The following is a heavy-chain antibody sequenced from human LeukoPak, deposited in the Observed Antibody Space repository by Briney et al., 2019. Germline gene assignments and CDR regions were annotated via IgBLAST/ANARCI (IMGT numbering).Heavy chain of an antibody. J-gene: IGHJ4*02. Sequence: GGSLRLSCVASGFSFRNYAIHWVRQAPGKGLEYVSVINTDGRITYYADSVKGRFTISRNNSKNTVYLQMGSLRGEDMAVYYCTRDGGSFCDFDYWGQGALVTVSS. CDR3: TRDGGSFCDFDY. V-gene: IGHV3-64*02. CDR1: GFSFRNYA. CDR2: INTDGRIT. D-gene: IGHD1-26*01.